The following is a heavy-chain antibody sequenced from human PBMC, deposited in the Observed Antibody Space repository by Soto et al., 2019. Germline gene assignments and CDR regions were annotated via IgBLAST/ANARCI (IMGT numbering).Heavy chain of an antibody. D-gene: IGHD2-15*01. CDR2: FIPIFGTP. J-gene: IGHJ5*02. V-gene: IGHV1-69*01. Sequence: QVQLVQSGAEVKKPGSSVKVSCKASGGTFSSYAISWVRQAPGQGLEWMGGFIPIFGTPNYAQKFQGRVTITADESKSTAYRELSSLRSEDTAVYYCARGRLGYCSGGSCYNRAWFDPWGQGTLVTVSS. CDR3: ARGRLGYCSGGSCYNRAWFDP. CDR1: GGTFSSYA.